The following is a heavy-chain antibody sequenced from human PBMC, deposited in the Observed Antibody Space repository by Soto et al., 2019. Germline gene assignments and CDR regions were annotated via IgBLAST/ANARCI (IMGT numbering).Heavy chain of an antibody. CDR3: ARLHSHGTYGMDV. CDR2: IIPIFGTT. D-gene: IGHD5-18*01. Sequence: VKVSCKASGGSFTYTLSWVRQAPGQGLEWVGGIIPIFGTTNYAQKFQGRVTITADESTKTAYMELSTLRSEDTAVYYCARLHSHGTYGMDVWGQGTTVTVSS. V-gene: IGHV1-69*13. J-gene: IGHJ6*02. CDR1: GGSFTYT.